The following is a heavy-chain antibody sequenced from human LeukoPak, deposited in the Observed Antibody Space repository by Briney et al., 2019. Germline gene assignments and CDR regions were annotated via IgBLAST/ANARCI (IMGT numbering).Heavy chain of an antibody. D-gene: IGHD6-19*01. Sequence: PSETLSLTCTVSGGSISSSSYYWGWIRQPPGKGLEWIGEINHSGSTNYNPSLKSRVTISVDTSKNQFSLKLSSVTAADTAVYYCATEAVAGNSADYWGQGTLVTVSS. J-gene: IGHJ4*02. CDR3: ATEAVAGNSADY. CDR2: INHSGST. V-gene: IGHV4-39*07. CDR1: GGSISSSSYY.